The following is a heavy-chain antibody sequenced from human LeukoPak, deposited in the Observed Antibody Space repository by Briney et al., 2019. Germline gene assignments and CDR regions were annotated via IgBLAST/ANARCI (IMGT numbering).Heavy chain of an antibody. CDR1: GGSVSSYY. J-gene: IGHJ3*01. Sequence: SETLSLTCTVSGGSVSSYYWSWVRQPPGKGLEWIGYIYYSGSINYNPALKRRVTISVDTSNHQFSLKLTSVTAADTAVYYCARHGGANMIAGFLHAFDVWGQGSMVTVSS. V-gene: IGHV4-59*08. D-gene: IGHD3-22*01. CDR3: ARHGGANMIAGFLHAFDV. CDR2: IYYSGSI.